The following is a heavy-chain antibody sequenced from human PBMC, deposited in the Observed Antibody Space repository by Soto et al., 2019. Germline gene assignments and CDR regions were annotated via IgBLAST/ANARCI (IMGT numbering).Heavy chain of an antibody. CDR2: ISGSDGST. D-gene: IGHD3-10*01. CDR3: AKKYHYGSGTYLYYFDY. V-gene: IGHV3-23*01. Sequence: PGGSLRLSCAASGFTFSHYAMSWVRQAPGKGLEWVSTISGSDGSTYYADSVKGRFTISRDNSKNTLYLQMNSLRAEDTAVYYCAKKYHYGSGTYLYYFDYWGQGTLVTVSS. J-gene: IGHJ4*02. CDR1: GFTFSHYA.